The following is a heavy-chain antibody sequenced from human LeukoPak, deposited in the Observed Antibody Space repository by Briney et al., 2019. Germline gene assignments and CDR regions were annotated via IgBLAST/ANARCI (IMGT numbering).Heavy chain of an antibody. J-gene: IGHJ3*02. CDR3: ARALIRSGSYRGRAFDI. V-gene: IGHV4-34*01. CDR1: GGSFSGYY. D-gene: IGHD1-26*01. Sequence: SATLSLTCAVYGGSFSGYYWSWIRQPPGKGLEWIGEINHSGSTNYNPSLKSRVTISVDTSKNQFSLKLSSVTAADTAVYYCARALIRSGSYRGRAFDIWGQGIMVTVSS. CDR2: INHSGST.